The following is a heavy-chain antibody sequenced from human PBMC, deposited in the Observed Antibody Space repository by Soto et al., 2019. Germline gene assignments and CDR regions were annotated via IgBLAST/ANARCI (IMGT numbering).Heavy chain of an antibody. V-gene: IGHV6-1*01. J-gene: IGHJ5*02. CDR2: TYYRSKWYN. Sequence: QSQTLSLTCAISGDSVSSNSAAWNWIRQSPSRGLEWLGRTYYRSKWYNDYAVSVKSRITINPDTSKNQFSLQLNSVTPEDTAVYYCARSGGVVVVPAATGNWFDPWGQGTLVTVSS. CDR1: GDSVSSNSAA. D-gene: IGHD2-2*01. CDR3: ARSGGVVVVPAATGNWFDP.